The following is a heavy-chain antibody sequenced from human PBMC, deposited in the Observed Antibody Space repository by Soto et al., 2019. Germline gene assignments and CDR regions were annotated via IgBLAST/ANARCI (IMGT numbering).Heavy chain of an antibody. D-gene: IGHD3-10*01. CDR3: ARTMVRSQYFQH. Sequence: TSETLSLTCAVSGGSISSSNWWSWVRQPPGKGLEWIGEIYHSGSTNYNPSLKSRVTISVHKSKNQFSLKLSSVTAADTAVYYCARTMVRSQYFQHWGQGTLVTVST. CDR1: GGSISSSNW. V-gene: IGHV4-4*02. J-gene: IGHJ1*01. CDR2: IYHSGST.